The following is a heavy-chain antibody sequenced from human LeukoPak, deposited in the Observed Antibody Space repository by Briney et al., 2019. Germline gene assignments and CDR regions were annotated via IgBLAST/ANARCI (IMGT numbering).Heavy chain of an antibody. D-gene: IGHD5-12*01. CDR2: INGDGRTT. J-gene: IGHJ4*02. CDR3: VGDQVDDTGYLR. CDR1: GFIFSTYT. V-gene: IGHV3-64D*06. Sequence: GGSLRLSCSASGFIFSTYTMYWVRQAPGKGLEYVSVINGDGRTTYYIDSVKGRFTIPRDNSKNTLYLQMSSLSTEDTAVYYCVGDQVDDTGYLRWGQGTRVTVSA.